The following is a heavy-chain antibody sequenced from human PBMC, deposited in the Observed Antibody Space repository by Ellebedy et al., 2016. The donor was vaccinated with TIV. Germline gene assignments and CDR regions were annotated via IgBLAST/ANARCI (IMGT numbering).Heavy chain of an antibody. J-gene: IGHJ4*02. V-gene: IGHV4-59*01. CDR3: ARGIRAYYSGSGSYYHTH. CDR1: GGSISSYY. Sequence: MPSETLSLTCTVSGGSISSYYWSWIRQPPGKGLEWIGYIYYSGSTNYNPSLKSRVTISVDTSKNRVSLKLNSETAADTAVYYCARGIRAYYSGSGSYYHTHWGQGALVTVSS. D-gene: IGHD3-10*01. CDR2: IYYSGST.